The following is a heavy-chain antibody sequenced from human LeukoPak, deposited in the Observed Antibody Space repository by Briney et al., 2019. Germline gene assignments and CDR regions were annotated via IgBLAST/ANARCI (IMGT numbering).Heavy chain of an antibody. CDR3: ARDDIVVVPAADSGYYYYGMDV. CDR2: IIPIFGTA. J-gene: IGHJ6*02. V-gene: IGHV1-69*13. D-gene: IGHD2-2*01. CDR1: GGTFSSYA. Sequence: SVKVSSKASGGTFSSYAISWVRQAPGQGLEWMGGIIPIFGTANYAQKFQGRVTITADESTSTAYMELSSLRSEDTAVYYCARDDIVVVPAADSGYYYYGMDVWGQGTTVTVSS.